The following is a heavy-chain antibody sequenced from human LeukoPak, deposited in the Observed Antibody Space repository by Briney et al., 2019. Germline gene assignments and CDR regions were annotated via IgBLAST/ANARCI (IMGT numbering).Heavy chain of an antibody. J-gene: IGHJ4*02. Sequence: QTGGSLRLSCAASGFTFSSNYMSWVRQAPGKGLEWVSVIYSGGSTYYADSVKGRFTISRDNSKNTLYLQMNSLRAEDTAVYYCARRYSSAWSFDYWGQGTLVTVSS. D-gene: IGHD6-19*01. CDR2: IYSGGST. CDR3: ARRYSSAWSFDY. CDR1: GFTFSSNY. V-gene: IGHV3-53*01.